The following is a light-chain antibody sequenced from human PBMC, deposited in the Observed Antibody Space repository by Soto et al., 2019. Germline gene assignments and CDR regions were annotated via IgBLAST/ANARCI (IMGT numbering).Light chain of an antibody. CDR2: GNS. Sequence: QSVLTQPPSVSGAPGQRVTISCTGSSSNIGAGYDVHWYQQLPGTAPKLLIYGNSNRPSGVPDRFSGSKSGTSASLAITGLQAEDEADDYCQSYDSSLSALFGGGTTLTVL. J-gene: IGLJ2*01. V-gene: IGLV1-40*01. CDR3: QSYDSSLSAL. CDR1: SSNIGAGYD.